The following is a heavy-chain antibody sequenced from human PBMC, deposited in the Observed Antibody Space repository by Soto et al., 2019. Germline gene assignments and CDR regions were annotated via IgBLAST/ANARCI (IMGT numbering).Heavy chain of an antibody. Sequence: QTLSLTCAISGDSVSRNSAAWNLIRQSPSRGLEWLGRTYYRSKWSSDYAVSVKSRITINADTSKNQLSLQLNSVTPEDTAVYYCVRGRYRSLLSWGQGILVTSPQ. CDR1: GDSVSRNSAA. CDR3: VRGRYRSLLS. D-gene: IGHD6-19*01. V-gene: IGHV6-1*01. CDR2: TYYRSKWSS. J-gene: IGHJ5*02.